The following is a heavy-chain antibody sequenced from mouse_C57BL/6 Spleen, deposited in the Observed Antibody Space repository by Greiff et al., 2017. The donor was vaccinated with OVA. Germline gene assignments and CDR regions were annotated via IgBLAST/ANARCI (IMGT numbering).Heavy chain of an antibody. Sequence: QVQLQQSGAELMKPGASVKLSCKATGYTFTGYWIEWVKQRPGHGLEWIGEILPGSGSTNYNEKFKGKATFTADTSSNTAYMQLSSLTTEDAAIYYCARDDYDEGRFAYWGQGTLVTVSA. CDR3: ARDDYDEGRFAY. CDR2: ILPGSGST. J-gene: IGHJ3*01. V-gene: IGHV1-9*01. D-gene: IGHD2-4*01. CDR1: GYTFTGYW.